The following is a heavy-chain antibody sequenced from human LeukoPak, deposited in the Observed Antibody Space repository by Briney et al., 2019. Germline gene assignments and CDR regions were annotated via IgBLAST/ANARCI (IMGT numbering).Heavy chain of an antibody. CDR3: TNHFYGLDV. CDR1: GFIFSDSA. D-gene: IGHD1-14*01. J-gene: IGHJ6*02. V-gene: IGHV3-73*01. CDR2: IRTKPNNYAT. Sequence: PGGSLRLSCAASGFIFSDSAMHWVRQASGRRLEWVGRIRTKPNNYATAYAASVKGRFTISRDDSKNTAYLQMNSLKTVDTAVYYCTNHFYGLDVWGQGTTVTVSS.